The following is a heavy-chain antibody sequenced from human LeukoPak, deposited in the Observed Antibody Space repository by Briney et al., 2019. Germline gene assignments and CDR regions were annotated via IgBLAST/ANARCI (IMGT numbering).Heavy chain of an antibody. CDR1: GYTFTSYD. J-gene: IGHJ6*02. CDR3: ARGVADYDFWSGTVDYYYGMDV. V-gene: IGHV1-8*01. Sequence: GASVKVSCKASGYTFTSYDINWVRQATGQGLEWMGWMSPNSGNTGYAQKFQGRVTMTRNTSISTAYMELSGLRSEDTAVYYCARGVADYDFWSGTVDYYYGMDVWGQGTTVTVSS. D-gene: IGHD3-3*01. CDR2: MSPNSGNT.